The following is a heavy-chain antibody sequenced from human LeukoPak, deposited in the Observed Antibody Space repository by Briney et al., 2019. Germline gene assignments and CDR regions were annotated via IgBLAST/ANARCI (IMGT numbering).Heavy chain of an antibody. D-gene: IGHD5-24*01. CDR3: ARAPYGFVGLDY. Sequence: SETLSLTCTVSGGSISSSSYYWGWIRQPPGKGLEWIGYIYHSGSTYYNPSLKSRVTISVDRSKNQFSLKLSSVTAADTAVYYCARAPYGFVGLDYWGQGTLVTVSS. V-gene: IGHV4-30-2*01. CDR1: GGSISSSSYY. J-gene: IGHJ4*02. CDR2: IYHSGST.